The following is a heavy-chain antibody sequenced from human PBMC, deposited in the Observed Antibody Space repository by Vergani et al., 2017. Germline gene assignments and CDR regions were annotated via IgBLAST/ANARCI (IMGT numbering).Heavy chain of an antibody. J-gene: IGHJ4*02. CDR2: IRYDGSNK. CDR1: GFTFSSYG. Sequence: QVQLVESGGGVVQPGGSLRLSCAASGFTFSSYGMHWVRQAPGKGLGWVAFIRYDGSNKYYADSVKGRFTISRDNSKNTLYLQMNSLRAEDTAVYYCAKDKIQLWEPTQSDYWGQGTLVTVSS. CDR3: AKDKIQLWEPTQSDY. V-gene: IGHV3-30*02. D-gene: IGHD5-18*01.